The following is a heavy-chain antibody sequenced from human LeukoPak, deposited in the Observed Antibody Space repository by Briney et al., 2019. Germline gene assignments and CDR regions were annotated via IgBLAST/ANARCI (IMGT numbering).Heavy chain of an antibody. V-gene: IGHV4-59*11. Sequence: PSETLSLTCTVSGDSINDHYWSWIRQPPGKGLEWIGYIYYSGSTNYNPSLKSRVTISVDTSKNQFSLKLSSVTAADTAVYYCARDPPLYGMDVWGQGTTVTVSS. CDR2: IYYSGST. CDR3: ARDPPLYGMDV. J-gene: IGHJ6*02. CDR1: GDSINDHY.